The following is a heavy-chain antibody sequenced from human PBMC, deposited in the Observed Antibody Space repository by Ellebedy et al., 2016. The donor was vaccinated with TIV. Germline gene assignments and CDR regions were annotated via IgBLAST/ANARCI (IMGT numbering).Heavy chain of an antibody. CDR1: GYTFSSYG. J-gene: IGHJ3*02. V-gene: IGHV1-18*04. D-gene: IGHD2/OR15-2a*01. Sequence: AASVKVSCKASGYTFSSYGISWVRQAPGQGLQWMGWISGHKPDTNRAQKFQGRVTITTDTSTSTAYMEMRSLRSDDTAVYYCARDFYETDHWFDTFDIWGQGTMVAVSS. CDR3: ARDFYETDHWFDTFDI. CDR2: ISGHKPDT.